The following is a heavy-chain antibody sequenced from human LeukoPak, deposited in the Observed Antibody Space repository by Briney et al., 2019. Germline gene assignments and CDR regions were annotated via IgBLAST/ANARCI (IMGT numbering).Heavy chain of an antibody. Sequence: PSETLSLTCTVSGGSISGYYWSWTRQSPGKGLVWIGYMYYSGSTNYNPSLKSRITISIDMSKNQFSLTLSSVTAADTALYYCARHFTYYYDSSGYPRDAFDIWGQGTMVTVSS. CDR3: ARHFTYYYDSSGYPRDAFDI. CDR1: GGSISGYY. J-gene: IGHJ3*02. CDR2: MYYSGST. D-gene: IGHD3-22*01. V-gene: IGHV4-59*08.